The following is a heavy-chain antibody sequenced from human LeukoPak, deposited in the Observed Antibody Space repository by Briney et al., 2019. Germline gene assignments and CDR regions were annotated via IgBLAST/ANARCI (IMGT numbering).Heavy chain of an antibody. CDR1: GGTFSSYT. CDR2: IIPILGIA. CDR3: ARVATVTGLRVDNWFDP. D-gene: IGHD4-17*01. V-gene: IGHV1-69*02. J-gene: IGHJ5*02. Sequence: SVKVSCKASGGTFSSYTISWVRQAPGHGLEWMGRIIPILGIANYAQKFQGRVTITADKSTSTAYMELSSLRSEDTAVYYCARVATVTGLRVDNWFDPWGQGTLVTVSS.